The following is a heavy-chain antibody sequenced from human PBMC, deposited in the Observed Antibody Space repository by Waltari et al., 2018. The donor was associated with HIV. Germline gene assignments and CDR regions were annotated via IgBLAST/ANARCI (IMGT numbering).Heavy chain of an antibody. Sequence: EVKLEESGGGWVQPGGSLTLTCEASGFTFSFYSLSRVRQAPGKGLEWVANINQAGTERHYVDSVRGRFTISRDNGKTSLFLQMNSLSVEDTAVYYCATTHGSGDYDNDFDYWGQGTLV. CDR3: ATTHGSGDYDNDFDY. CDR1: GFTFSFYS. V-gene: IGHV3-7*01. D-gene: IGHD3-10*01. J-gene: IGHJ4*02. CDR2: INQAGTER.